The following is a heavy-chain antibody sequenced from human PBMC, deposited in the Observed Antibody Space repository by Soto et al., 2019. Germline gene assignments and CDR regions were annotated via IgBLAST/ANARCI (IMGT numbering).Heavy chain of an antibody. CDR3: ARHLVGSTRGNFDY. CDR2: IYPYDSDT. J-gene: IGHJ4*01. V-gene: IGHV5-51*01. D-gene: IGHD2-2*01. CDR1: GYSFTSYW. Sequence: GESLKISCKTSGYSFTSYWIGWVRQMPGKGMEWMGNIYPYDSDTRYSPSFQGQVTILADTSITTAYLQWSGLRASDTAMYFCARHLVGSTRGNFDYWGQGTLVTVSS.